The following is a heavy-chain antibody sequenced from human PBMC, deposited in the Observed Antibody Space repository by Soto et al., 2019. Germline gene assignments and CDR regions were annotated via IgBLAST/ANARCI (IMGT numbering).Heavy chain of an antibody. CDR3: ARSPATGYYDFWSGYYKTPSYYGMDV. Sequence: ASVKVSCKASGYTFTSYDINWVRQATGQGXEWMGWMNPNSGNTGYAQKFQGRVTMTRNTSISTAYMELSSLRSEDTAVYYCARSPATGYYDFWSGYYKTPSYYGMDVWGQGTTVTVSS. V-gene: IGHV1-8*01. D-gene: IGHD3-3*01. CDR2: MNPNSGNT. J-gene: IGHJ6*02. CDR1: GYTFTSYD.